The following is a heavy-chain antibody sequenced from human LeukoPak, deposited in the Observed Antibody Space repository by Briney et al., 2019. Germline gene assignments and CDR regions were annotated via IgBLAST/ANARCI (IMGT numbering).Heavy chain of an antibody. V-gene: IGHV4-61*02. J-gene: IGHJ6*03. D-gene: IGHD2-8*02. CDR1: GGSISSGSYY. CDR3: ARDLVRSYYYMDV. Sequence: SETLSLTCTVSGGSISSGSYYWSRIRQPAGKGLEWIGRIYTSGSTNYNPSLKSRVTISVDTSKNQFSLKLSSVTAADTAVYYCARDLVRSYYYMDVWGKGTTVTVSS. CDR2: IYTSGST.